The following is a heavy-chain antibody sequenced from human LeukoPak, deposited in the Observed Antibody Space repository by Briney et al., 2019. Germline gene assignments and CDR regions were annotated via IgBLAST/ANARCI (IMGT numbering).Heavy chain of an antibody. CDR3: ARSPLAAAGRRMFDY. J-gene: IGHJ4*02. V-gene: IGHV1-2*02. CDR2: INPNSGGT. CDR1: GYTFTGYY. D-gene: IGHD6-13*01. Sequence: ASVKVSCKASGYTFTGYYMHWGRQAPGQGLEWMGWINPNSGGTNYAQKFQGSGTMTRDTSISTAYMELSRLRSDDTAVYYCARSPLAAAGRRMFDYWGPGTLVTVSS.